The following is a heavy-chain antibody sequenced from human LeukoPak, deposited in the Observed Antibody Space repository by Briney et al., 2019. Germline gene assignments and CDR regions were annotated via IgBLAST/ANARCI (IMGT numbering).Heavy chain of an antibody. D-gene: IGHD5-18*01. V-gene: IGHV4-34*01. J-gene: IGHJ4*02. CDR1: GGSFSGYF. CDR3: ARRSRIQLPPRYFDY. Sequence: SETLSLTCAVYGGSFSGYFWSWIRQPPGKGLEWIGEINDSGGTNNNPSLKSRVTISVDTSKNHFSLKMNSVTAADSVVYYCARRSRIQLPPRYFDYWGQGTLVTVSS. CDR2: INDSGGT.